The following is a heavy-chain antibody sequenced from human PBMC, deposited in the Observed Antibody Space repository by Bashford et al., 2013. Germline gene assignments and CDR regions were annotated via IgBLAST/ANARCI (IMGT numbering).Heavy chain of an antibody. CDR3: ARGGYLIGPGGSYWELFDI. Sequence: SETLSLTCTVSGGSISSGHYYWSWIRQHPGKGLEWIGYIFDSGSAYYNPSLKSRVTISVDTSKNQFSLKLSSVTAADTAVYYCARGGYLIGPGGSYWELFDIWGQGTMVTVSS. V-gene: IGHV4-31*03. CDR1: GGSISSGHYY. D-gene: IGHD1-26*01. CDR2: IFDSGSA. J-gene: IGHJ3*02.